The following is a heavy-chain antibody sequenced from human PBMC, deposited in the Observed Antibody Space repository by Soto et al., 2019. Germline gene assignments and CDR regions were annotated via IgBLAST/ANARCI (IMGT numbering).Heavy chain of an antibody. CDR2: IIPIFGTA. J-gene: IGHJ5*02. CDR3: ARVPPHYYDSSGYYRGGWFDP. Sequence: QVQLVQSGAEVQKPGSSVKVSCKASGGTFSSYAISWVRQAPGQGLEWMGGIIPIFGTANYAQKFQGRVTITADESTSTAYMELSSLRSEDTAVYYCARVPPHYYDSSGYYRGGWFDPWGQGTLVTVSS. V-gene: IGHV1-69*01. CDR1: GGTFSSYA. D-gene: IGHD3-22*01.